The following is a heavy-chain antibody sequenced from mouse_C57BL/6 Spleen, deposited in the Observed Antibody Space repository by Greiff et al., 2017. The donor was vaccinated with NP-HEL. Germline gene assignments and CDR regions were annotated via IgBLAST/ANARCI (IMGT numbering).Heavy chain of an antibody. CDR1: GFTFSSYG. D-gene: IGHD2-1*01. Sequence: DVKLVESGGDLVKPGGSLKLSSAASGFTFSSYGMSWVRQTPDKRLEWVATISSGGSYTYYPDSVKGRFTISRDNAKNTLYLQMSSLKSEDTAMYYCARHGGNYDYWGQGTTLTVSS. CDR2: ISSGGSYT. V-gene: IGHV5-6*02. CDR3: ARHGGNYDY. J-gene: IGHJ2*01.